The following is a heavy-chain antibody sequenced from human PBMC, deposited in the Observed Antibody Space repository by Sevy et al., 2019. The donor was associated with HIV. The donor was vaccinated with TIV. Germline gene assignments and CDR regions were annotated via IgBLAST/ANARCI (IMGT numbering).Heavy chain of an antibody. CDR3: ARDAAKGPYGDTWHSNWFDP. Sequence: GGSLRLSCAASGFAFNSYALYWIRQAPGKGLEWVAVISYDGSYKYYADSLKGRFTISRDNSKNTLFLQMNSLRTEDTAVYYCARDAAKGPYGDTWHSNWFDPWGQGTLVTVSS. V-gene: IGHV3-30*04. CDR2: ISYDGSYK. CDR1: GFAFNSYA. D-gene: IGHD2-2*02. J-gene: IGHJ5*02.